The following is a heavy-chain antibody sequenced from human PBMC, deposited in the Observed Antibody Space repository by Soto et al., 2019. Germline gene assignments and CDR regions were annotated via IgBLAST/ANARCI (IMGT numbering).Heavy chain of an antibody. CDR2: IYPGDSDS. Sequence: PGDSLKISCKGSEYSFTTYWIAWVRQMPGKGLEWMGIIYPGDSDSRYSPSFQGQVTFSADKSISTAYLQWGSLKASDTAVYYCARQVTYGDYYYYYMEVWGKGTTVNVSS. J-gene: IGHJ6*03. CDR1: EYSFTTYW. D-gene: IGHD4-17*01. CDR3: ARQVTYGDYYYYYMEV. V-gene: IGHV5-51*01.